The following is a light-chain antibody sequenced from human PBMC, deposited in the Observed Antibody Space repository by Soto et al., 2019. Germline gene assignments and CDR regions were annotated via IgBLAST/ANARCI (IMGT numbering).Light chain of an antibody. V-gene: IGKV1-5*01. CDR2: DAS. J-gene: IGKJ1*01. CDR3: QHYGGLWT. CDR1: QSIGNR. Sequence: DLQMTQSPSTLSPSIGDRITISCRASQSIGNRLAWYQQKPGTAPKVLIYDASTLESGVPSRFSGSGSGTNFMLTISSLQPDDFATYYCQHYGGLWTFGLGTKVEI.